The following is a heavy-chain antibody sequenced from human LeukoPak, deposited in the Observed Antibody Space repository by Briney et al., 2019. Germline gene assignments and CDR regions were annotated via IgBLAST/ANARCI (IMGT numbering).Heavy chain of an antibody. CDR1: GFTFSSYA. Sequence: GGSLRLSCAASGFTFSSYAMSWVRQAPGKGLEWVSAISGSSGSTYYADSVKGRFTISRDNSKNTLYLQMNSLRAEDTAVYYCAKDRLSGYYPFFDYWGQGTLVTVSS. V-gene: IGHV3-23*01. J-gene: IGHJ4*02. CDR3: AKDRLSGYYPFFDY. CDR2: ISGSSGST. D-gene: IGHD3-22*01.